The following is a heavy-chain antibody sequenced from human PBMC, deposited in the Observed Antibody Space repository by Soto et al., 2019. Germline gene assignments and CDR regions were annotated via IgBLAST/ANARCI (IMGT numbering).Heavy chain of an antibody. CDR3: ASKGYDSSGYPDY. J-gene: IGHJ4*02. D-gene: IGHD3-22*01. CDR2: IWYDGSNK. CDR1: GFTFSSYG. V-gene: IGHV3-33*01. Sequence: QVQLVESGGGVVQPGRSLRLSCAASGFTFSSYGMHWVRQAPGKGLEWVAVIWYDGSNKYYADSVKGRFTISRDNSKNTLYLQMNSLRAEDTAVYYCASKGYDSSGYPDYWGQGTLVTVSS.